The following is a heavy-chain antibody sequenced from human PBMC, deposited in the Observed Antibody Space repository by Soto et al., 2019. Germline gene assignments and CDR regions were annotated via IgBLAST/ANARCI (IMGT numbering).Heavy chain of an antibody. Sequence: QVQLVQSGAEVKKPGASVKVSCKASGYTLTDYFLHWVRQAPGQGLEWMGMIKPSAGRRGNAQKIQRRGTETWDTSTRNVSMELSSLRSEDTAVYYCARDNPNGNCGGGAMDVWGQGTTVTVSS. J-gene: IGHJ6*02. CDR3: ARDNPNGNCGGGAMDV. D-gene: IGHD1-7*01. CDR2: IKPSAGRR. CDR1: GYTLTDYF. V-gene: IGHV1-46*01.